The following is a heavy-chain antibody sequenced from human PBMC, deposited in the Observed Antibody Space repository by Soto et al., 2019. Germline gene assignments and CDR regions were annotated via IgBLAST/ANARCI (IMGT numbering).Heavy chain of an antibody. Sequence: PGGSLRLSCAASGFTFSSYAMSWVRQAPGKGLEWVSAISGSGGSTYYADSVKGRFTISRDNSKNTLYLQMNSLRAEDTALYYCANLVKVMLVVVAAINWFDPLGQGTRVTVSS. CDR2: ISGSGGST. V-gene: IGHV3-23*01. CDR1: GFTFSSYA. D-gene: IGHD2-15*01. J-gene: IGHJ5*02. CDR3: ANLVKVMLVVVAAINWFDP.